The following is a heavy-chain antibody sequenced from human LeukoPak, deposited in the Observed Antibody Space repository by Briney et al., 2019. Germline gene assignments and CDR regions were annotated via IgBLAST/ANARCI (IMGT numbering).Heavy chain of an antibody. D-gene: IGHD4-17*01. J-gene: IGHJ4*02. CDR3: ARAELMTTVTTYFDY. CDR1: GFTFRSYT. V-gene: IGHV3-30-3*01. CDR2: ISYDGSSK. Sequence: PGGSLRLSCAASGFTFRSYTMHWVRQAPGKGLEWVAVISYDGSSKYYADSVKGRFTISRDNSQNTLYLQMNSLRAEDTAVYYCARAELMTTVTTYFDYWGQGTLVTVSS.